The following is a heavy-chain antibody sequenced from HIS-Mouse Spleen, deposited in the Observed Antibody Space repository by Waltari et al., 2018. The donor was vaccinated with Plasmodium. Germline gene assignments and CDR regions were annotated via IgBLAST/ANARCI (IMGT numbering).Heavy chain of an antibody. CDR3: ASSWYWYFDL. CDR2: IKQDGSEK. J-gene: IGHJ2*01. CDR1: GLTVRSYW. V-gene: IGHV3-7*01. Sequence: EVQLVESGGGLAQPGGSLRLHCAASGLTVRSYWMSWVRQAPGKGLEWVANIKQDGSEKYYVDAVKGRFTISRDNAKNSLYMQMNSLRAEDTAVYYCASSWYWYFDLWGRGTLVTVSS. D-gene: IGHD6-13*01.